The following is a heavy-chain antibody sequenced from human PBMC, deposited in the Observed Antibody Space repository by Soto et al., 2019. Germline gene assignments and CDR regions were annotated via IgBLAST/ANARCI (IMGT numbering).Heavy chain of an antibody. CDR3: ARLVGYYPPLDV. CDR2: INAGNGNT. J-gene: IGHJ6*02. V-gene: IGHV1-3*01. CDR1: GYTFTSYA. Sequence: QVQLVQSGAEVKKPGASVKVSCKASGYTFTSYAMHWVRQAPGQRLEWMGWINAGNGNTKYSQKFQGRVTITRDTAASTAYMELSSLRSEDTAVYYSARLVGYYPPLDVWGQGTTVTVSS. D-gene: IGHD1-26*01.